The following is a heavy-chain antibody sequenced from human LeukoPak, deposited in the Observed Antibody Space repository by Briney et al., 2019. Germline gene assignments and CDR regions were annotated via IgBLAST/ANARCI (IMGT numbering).Heavy chain of an antibody. Sequence: ASVKVSCKASGGTFSSYAISWVRQAPGQGLEWMGRTIPILGIANYAQKFQGRVTITADKSTSTAYIELSSLRSEDTAVYYCARGGGVGADHYFDYWGQGTLVTVSS. CDR2: TIPILGIA. V-gene: IGHV1-69*04. J-gene: IGHJ4*02. D-gene: IGHD1-26*01. CDR3: ARGGGVGADHYFDY. CDR1: GGTFSSYA.